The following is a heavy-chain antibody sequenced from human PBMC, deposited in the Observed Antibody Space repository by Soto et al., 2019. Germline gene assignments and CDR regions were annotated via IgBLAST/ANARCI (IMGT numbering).Heavy chain of an antibody. CDR1: GGSIITTTYY. CDR2: VYYSGST. D-gene: IGHD4-4*01. V-gene: IGHV4-39*01. Sequence: QLQLQESGPGLVKPSETLSLTCTVSGGSIITTTYYWGWLRQPPGKGLEWIGSVYYSGSTYYNPFLTWQVTLSVDTSMNRFSLMLSSVTAADTAVYFCARAPTDYSHDYWGLGNLVTVSS. J-gene: IGHJ4*02. CDR3: ARAPTDYSHDY.